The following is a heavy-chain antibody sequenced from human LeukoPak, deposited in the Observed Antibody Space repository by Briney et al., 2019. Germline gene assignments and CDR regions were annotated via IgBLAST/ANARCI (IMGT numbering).Heavy chain of an antibody. CDR3: ARDLDSGSPDAFDI. CDR2: IYHSGST. J-gene: IGHJ3*02. V-gene: IGHV4-39*07. D-gene: IGHD3-10*01. CDR1: GGSISSSGYY. Sequence: PSETLSLTCTVSGGSISSSGYYWGWLRQPPGTGLEWFGTIYHSGSTYYNPSLKSRVTISVDKSKNQFSLKLSSVTAADTAVYYCARDLDSGSPDAFDIWGQGTMVTVSS.